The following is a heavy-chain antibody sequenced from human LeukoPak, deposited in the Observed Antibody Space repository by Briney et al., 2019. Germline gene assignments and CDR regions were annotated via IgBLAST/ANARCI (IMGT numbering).Heavy chain of an antibody. V-gene: IGHV3-74*01. CDR2: INSDGSST. J-gene: IGHJ4*02. Sequence: PGRSLRLSCAASGFIFSSYWMHWVRHAPGKGLVWVSRINSDGSSTSYADSVKGRFTISRDNAKNTLYLQMNSLRAEDTAVYYCARRVVVPAAPYYFDYWGQGTLVTVSS. CDR1: GFIFSSYW. D-gene: IGHD2-2*01. CDR3: ARRVVVPAAPYYFDY.